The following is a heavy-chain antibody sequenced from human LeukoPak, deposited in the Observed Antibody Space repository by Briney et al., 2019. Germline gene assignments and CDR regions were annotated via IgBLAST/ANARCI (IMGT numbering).Heavy chain of an antibody. V-gene: IGHV4-59*08. CDR1: GGSVSSYF. J-gene: IGHJ4*02. CDR2: IHNSGRT. Sequence: PSETLSLTCSVSGGSVSSYFWSWIRQSPGKGLEWIGYIHNSGRTNYNPSLKSRVTGFVDTSKNQVSLRLSSVTAADTAVYYCARHGTISSASYFDDWVQGTLVTVSS. D-gene: IGHD1-1*01. CDR3: ARHGTISSASYFDD.